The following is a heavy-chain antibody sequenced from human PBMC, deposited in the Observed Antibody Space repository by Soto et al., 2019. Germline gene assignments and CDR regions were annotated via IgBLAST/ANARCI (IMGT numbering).Heavy chain of an antibody. CDR2: IYYSGST. D-gene: IGHD3-10*01. CDR3: ARHRPSGRITMVRGVQANLAFDY. CDR1: GGSISSSSYF. Sequence: SETLSLTCTVSGGSISSSSYFWGWIRQPPGKGLEWIGSIYYSGSTYYNPSLKSRVTISVDTSKNQFSLKLSSVTAADTAVYYCARHRPSGRITMVRGVQANLAFDYWGQGTLVTVSS. J-gene: IGHJ4*02. V-gene: IGHV4-39*01.